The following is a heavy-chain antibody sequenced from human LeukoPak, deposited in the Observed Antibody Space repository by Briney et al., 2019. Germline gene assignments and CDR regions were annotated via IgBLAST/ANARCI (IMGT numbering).Heavy chain of an antibody. V-gene: IGHV4-61*02. CDR1: GGSISSGSYY. CDR3: AREAAMIVVVISDAFDI. J-gene: IGHJ3*02. Sequence: SETLFLTCSVSGGSISSGSYYWSWIRQPAGKGLEWIGRIYTSGSTNYNPSLKSRVTISVDTSKNQFSLKLSSVTAADTAVYYCAREAAMIVVVISDAFDIWGQGTMVTGSS. CDR2: IYTSGST. D-gene: IGHD3-22*01.